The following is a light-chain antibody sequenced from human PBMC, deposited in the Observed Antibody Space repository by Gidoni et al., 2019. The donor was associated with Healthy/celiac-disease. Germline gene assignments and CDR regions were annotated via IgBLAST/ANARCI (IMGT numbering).Light chain of an antibody. CDR3: QQYYSTPTWT. V-gene: IGKV4-1*01. Sequence: DIVMTQSPASLSVSLSERATINCQSSQSVLYSANNKNYLAWYQQKPGQPAKLLIYWASTRESGVPDRFRGSGSGTDFTLTISSLQAEDVVVYYCQQYYSTPTWTFGQGTKVEIK. CDR2: WAS. CDR1: QSVLYSANNKNY. J-gene: IGKJ1*01.